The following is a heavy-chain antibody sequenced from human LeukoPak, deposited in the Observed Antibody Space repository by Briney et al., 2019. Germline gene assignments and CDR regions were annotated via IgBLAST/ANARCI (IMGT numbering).Heavy chain of an antibody. CDR3: ARLISIAARPGVFDY. V-gene: IGHV3-48*01. J-gene: IGHJ4*02. CDR2: ISSSSSTI. CDR1: GFTFSSYS. D-gene: IGHD6-6*01. Sequence: GGSLRLSCAASGFTFSSYSMNWVRQAPGKGLEWVSYISSSSSTIYYADSVKGRFTISRDNAKNSLYLQMNSLRAEDTAVYYCARLISIAARPGVFDYGGQGTLVTVSS.